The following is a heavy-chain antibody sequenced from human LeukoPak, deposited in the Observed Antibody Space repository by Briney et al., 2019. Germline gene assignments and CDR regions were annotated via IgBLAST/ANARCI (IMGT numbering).Heavy chain of an antibody. D-gene: IGHD3-16*01. CDR1: GGSISSYY. CDR3: AREVGGGFDP. CDR2: IYYSGST. Sequence: SETLSLTCTVSGGSISSYYWSWIRQPPGKGLEWIGYIYYSGSTNYNPSLKCRVTISVDTSKNQFSLKLSSVTAADTAVYYCAREVGGGFDPWGQGTLVTVSS. J-gene: IGHJ5*02. V-gene: IGHV4-59*01.